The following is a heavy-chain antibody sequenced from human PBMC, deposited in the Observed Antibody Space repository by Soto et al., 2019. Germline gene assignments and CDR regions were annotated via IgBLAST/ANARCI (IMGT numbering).Heavy chain of an antibody. J-gene: IGHJ4*02. CDR3: VRHIGRSWASYFDY. V-gene: IGHV3-30-3*01. D-gene: IGHD6-13*01. CDR2: ISYDGSNK. CDR1: GFTFSSYA. Sequence: GGSLRLSCAASGFTFSSYAMHWVRQAPGKGLEWVAVISYDGSNKYYADSVKGRFTISRDNSKNTLYLQMNSLRAEDTAVYYCVRHIGRSWASYFDYWGQGTLVTVYS.